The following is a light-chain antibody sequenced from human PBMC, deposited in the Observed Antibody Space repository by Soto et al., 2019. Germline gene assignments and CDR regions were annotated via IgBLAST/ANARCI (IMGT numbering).Light chain of an antibody. CDR3: QQFSTYPRT. Sequence: EIVVYLSPTTLSLNNGETAILSCRASHSATSYLAWYQQKPGQAPRLLIYDASNRAPGIPARFSGSGSGTDFTLTITSLEPEEFAVYYCQQFSTYPRTVGGGTKVEIK. J-gene: IGKJ4*01. CDR1: HSATSY. CDR2: DAS. V-gene: IGKV3-11*01.